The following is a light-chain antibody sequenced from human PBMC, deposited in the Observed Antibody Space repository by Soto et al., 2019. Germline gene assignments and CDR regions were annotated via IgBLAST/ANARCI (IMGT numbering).Light chain of an antibody. CDR1: QSISSW. CDR3: QQYDSYSPWT. J-gene: IGKJ1*01. V-gene: IGKV1-5*03. Sequence: DIQMTQSPSTLSASIGDRVTITCRASQSISSWLAWYQQKPGKAPKLLIYKASSLESEVPSRFSGSGSGTEFTLTINSLQPDDFATYYCQQYDSYSPWTFGQGTKV. CDR2: KAS.